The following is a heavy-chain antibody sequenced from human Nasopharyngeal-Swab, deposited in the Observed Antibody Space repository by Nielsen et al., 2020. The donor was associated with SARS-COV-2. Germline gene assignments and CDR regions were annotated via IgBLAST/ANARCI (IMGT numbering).Heavy chain of an antibody. CDR2: IKSKTDGGTT. D-gene: IGHD4-17*01. Sequence: VRQAPGKGLEWVGRIKSKTDGGTTDYAAPVKGRFTISRDDSKNTLYLQMNSLKTEDTAVYYGTTDGTTTVTTWVDVWGKGTTVTVSS. CDR3: TTDGTTTVTTWVDV. V-gene: IGHV3-15*07. J-gene: IGHJ6*04.